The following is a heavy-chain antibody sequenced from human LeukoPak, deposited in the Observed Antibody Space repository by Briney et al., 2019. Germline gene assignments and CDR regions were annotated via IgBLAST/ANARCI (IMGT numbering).Heavy chain of an antibody. Sequence: PSETLSLTCTVSSGTISTSNYYWGWIRQPPGEGLEWIGSIYYSGSTYYNPSLKSRVTISVDTSKNQFSLKLSSVTAADTAVYYCARHVGVTNWFDPWGQGTLVTVSS. CDR1: SGTISTSNYY. CDR2: IYYSGST. J-gene: IGHJ5*02. CDR3: ARHVGVTNWFDP. D-gene: IGHD3-22*01. V-gene: IGHV4-39*01.